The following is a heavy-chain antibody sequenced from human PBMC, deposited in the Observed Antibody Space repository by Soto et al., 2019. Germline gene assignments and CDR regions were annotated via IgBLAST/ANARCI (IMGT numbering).Heavy chain of an antibody. CDR3: AKTYYDSSGYYHEEYYFDY. CDR2: ISAYNGNT. CDR1: GYTFTRWG. D-gene: IGHD3-22*01. V-gene: IGHV1-18*01. J-gene: IGHJ4*02. Sequence: ASVKVSCKSSGYTFTRWGISWVRQAPGQGLEGMGWISAYNGNTNYAQKLQGRVTMTTDTSTSTAYMELRSLRSDDTAVYYCAKTYYDSSGYYHEEYYFDYWGQGTLVTVSS.